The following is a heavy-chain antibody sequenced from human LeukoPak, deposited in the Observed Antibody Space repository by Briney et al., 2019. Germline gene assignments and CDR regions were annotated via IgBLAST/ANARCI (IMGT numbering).Heavy chain of an antibody. J-gene: IGHJ3*02. Sequence: GGSLRLSCAASGFVFSGYGMHWVRQAPGKGLEWVAFVRYDDINKYYADSVKGRFTISRDNSRNTLYLQMTSLRAEDTAVYYCAKDMLDSSGYYGAFDIWGQGTIVSVSS. D-gene: IGHD3-22*01. V-gene: IGHV3-30*02. CDR1: GFVFSGYG. CDR3: AKDMLDSSGYYGAFDI. CDR2: VRYDDINK.